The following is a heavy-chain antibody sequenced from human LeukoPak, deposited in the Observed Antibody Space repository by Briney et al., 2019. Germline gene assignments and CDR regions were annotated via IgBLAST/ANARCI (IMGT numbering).Heavy chain of an antibody. D-gene: IGHD5-18*01. CDR2: ISAYNGNT. CDR1: GDTFTSYG. V-gene: IGHV1-18*01. Sequence: ASVKVSCKASGDTFTSYGISWVRQAPGQGLEWMGWISAYNGNTNYAQKLQGRVTMTTDTSTSTAYMELRSLRSDDTAVYYCARDRYFRYSYGGGDFDYWGQGALVTVSS. J-gene: IGHJ4*02. CDR3: ARDRYFRYSYGGGDFDY.